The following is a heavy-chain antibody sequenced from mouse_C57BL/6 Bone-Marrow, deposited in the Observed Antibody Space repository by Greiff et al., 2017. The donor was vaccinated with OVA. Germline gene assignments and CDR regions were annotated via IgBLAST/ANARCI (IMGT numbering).Heavy chain of an antibody. CDR3: ARMGLRSDY. V-gene: IGHV1-69*01. J-gene: IGHJ2*01. CDR1: GYTFTSYW. Sequence: QVQLKQPGAELVMPGASVKLSCKASGYTFTSYWMHWVKQRPGQGLEWIGEIDPSDSYTNYNQKVKGKSTLTVDKSSSTAYMQLSSLTSEDSAVYYCARMGLRSDYWGQGTTLTVSS. CDR2: IDPSDSYT. D-gene: IGHD1-1*01.